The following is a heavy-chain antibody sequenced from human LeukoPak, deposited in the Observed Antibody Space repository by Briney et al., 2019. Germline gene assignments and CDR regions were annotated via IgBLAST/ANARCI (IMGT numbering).Heavy chain of an antibody. CDR3: VRGPYGASISKWFDP. CDR2: INHSGST. V-gene: IGHV4-34*01. CDR1: GGSFSGYY. Sequence: PSETLSLTCAVYGGSFSGYYWSWIRQPPGKGLEWIGEINHSGSTNYNPSLKSRVTISVDTSKNQFSLKLSSATAADTAVYYCVRGPYGASISKWFDPWGQGTLVIVSS. J-gene: IGHJ5*02. D-gene: IGHD4/OR15-4a*01.